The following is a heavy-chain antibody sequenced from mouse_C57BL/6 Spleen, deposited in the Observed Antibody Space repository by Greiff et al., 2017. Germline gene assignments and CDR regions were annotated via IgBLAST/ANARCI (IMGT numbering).Heavy chain of an antibody. V-gene: IGHV1-82*01. J-gene: IGHJ2*01. D-gene: IGHD3-2*02. CDR1: GYAFSSSW. Sequence: QVQLQQSGPELVKPGASVKISCKASGYAFSSSWMNWVKQRPGKGLEWIGRIYPGDGDTNYNGKFKGKATLTADKSSSTAYMQLSSLTSEDSAVYFCAREGDSSGHDYWGQGTTLTVSS. CDR3: AREGDSSGHDY. CDR2: IYPGDGDT.